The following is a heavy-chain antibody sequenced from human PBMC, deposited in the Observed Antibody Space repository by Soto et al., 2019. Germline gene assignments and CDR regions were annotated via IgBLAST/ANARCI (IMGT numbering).Heavy chain of an antibody. CDR2: ISYDGSNK. Sequence: QVQLVESGGGVVQPGMSLRLSCASSGFTFSSYGMHWVRQAPGKGLEWVAVISYDGSNKYYPDSVKGRFTNSRDNSKNTLYLQMNSLRAEDTAVYYCAKALVGATPAEYFQHWGQGTLVTVST. J-gene: IGHJ1*01. CDR3: AKALVGATPAEYFQH. CDR1: GFTFSSYG. V-gene: IGHV3-30*18. D-gene: IGHD1-26*01.